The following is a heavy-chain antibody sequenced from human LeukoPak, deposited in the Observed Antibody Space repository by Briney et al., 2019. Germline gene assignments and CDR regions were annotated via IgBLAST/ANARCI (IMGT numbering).Heavy chain of an antibody. CDR3: ARDGRAGSLFAY. CDR1: GGSISGYY. Sequence: SETLSLTCTVSGGSISGYYWSWIRQPPGKGLEWVGYISYSGSTNYNPSLNSRVTISVDTSKNQFSLKLSSVTAADTAIYYCARDGRAGSLFAYWGQGTQVTVSS. D-gene: IGHD6-19*01. CDR2: ISYSGST. V-gene: IGHV4-59*01. J-gene: IGHJ4*02.